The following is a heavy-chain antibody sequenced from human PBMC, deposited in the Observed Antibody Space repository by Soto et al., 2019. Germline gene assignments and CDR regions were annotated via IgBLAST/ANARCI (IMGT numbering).Heavy chain of an antibody. CDR3: ANHLWFGELSN. D-gene: IGHD3-10*01. CDR1: GFTFSSYA. J-gene: IGHJ4*02. Sequence: EVQLLESGGGLVQPGGSLRLSCAASGFTFSSYAMSWVRQAPGKGLEWVSAISGSGGSTYYADSVKGRFTISRDNSKNTLYLQMNSRRAGDTAVYSGANHLWFGELSNWGQGTLVTVSS. V-gene: IGHV3-23*01. CDR2: ISGSGGST.